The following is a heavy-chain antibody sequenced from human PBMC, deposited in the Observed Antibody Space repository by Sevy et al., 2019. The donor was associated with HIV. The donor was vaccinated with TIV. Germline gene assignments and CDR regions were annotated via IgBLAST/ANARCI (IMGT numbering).Heavy chain of an antibody. D-gene: IGHD3-22*01. CDR3: ARETIHYYDTSGYCDY. V-gene: IGHV3-21*01. Sequence: GGSLRLSCAASGFIFSSYSMNWVRQAPGKGLEWVSSISSTSNYKYYPDSVKGRFTISRDNAKNSLYLQVNSLRAEDTAVYYCARETIHYYDTSGYCDYWGQGTLVTVSS. CDR1: GFIFSSYS. J-gene: IGHJ4*02. CDR2: ISSTSNYK.